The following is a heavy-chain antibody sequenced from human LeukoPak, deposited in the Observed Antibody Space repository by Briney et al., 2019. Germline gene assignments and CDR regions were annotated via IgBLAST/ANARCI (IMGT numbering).Heavy chain of an antibody. V-gene: IGHV3-7*01. CDR2: IKQDGSEK. J-gene: IGHJ6*03. Sequence: GGSLRLSCAASGFTFSSYGMHWVRQAPGKGLEWVANIKQDGSEKYYVDSVKGRFTISRDNAKNSLYLQMNSLRAEDTAVYYCAREFYYYYMDVWGKGTTVTVSS. CDR1: GFTFSSYG. CDR3: AREFYYYYMDV.